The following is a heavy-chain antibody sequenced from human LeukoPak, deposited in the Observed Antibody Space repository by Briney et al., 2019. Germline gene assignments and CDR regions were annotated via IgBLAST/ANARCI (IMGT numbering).Heavy chain of an antibody. J-gene: IGHJ4*02. V-gene: IGHV3-23*01. D-gene: IGHD6-19*01. CDR3: AKSYSSGWYDNYFDY. CDR1: GFTFSNYG. CDR2: ISGSGGST. Sequence: GSLRLSCAASGFTFSNYGMHWVRQAPGKGLEWVSAISGSGGSTYYADSVKGRFTISRDNSKNTLYLQMNSLRAGDTAVYYCAKSYSSGWYDNYFDYWGQGTLVTVSS.